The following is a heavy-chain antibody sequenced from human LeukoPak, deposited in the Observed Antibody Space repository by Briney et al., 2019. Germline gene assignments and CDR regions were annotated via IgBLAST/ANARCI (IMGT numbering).Heavy chain of an antibody. V-gene: IGHV1-46*01. CDR3: ARDYYDSSGYYSPFDY. J-gene: IGHJ4*02. Sequence: ASVKVSCKASGYTFTRYYMHWVRQAPGQGLEWMGIINPSGGSTSYAQKFQGRVTMTRDTSTSTVYMELSSLRSEDTAVYYCARDYYDSSGYYSPFDYWGQGTLVTVSS. CDR1: GYTFTRYY. D-gene: IGHD3-22*01. CDR2: INPSGGST.